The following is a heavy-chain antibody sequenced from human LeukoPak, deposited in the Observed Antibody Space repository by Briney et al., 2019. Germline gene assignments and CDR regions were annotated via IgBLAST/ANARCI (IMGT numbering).Heavy chain of an antibody. CDR2: IYYSGST. D-gene: IGHD3-22*01. V-gene: IGHV4-39*01. CDR3: ARMTYYYDSSGYHFDY. CDR1: GGSISSSSYY. Sequence: SETLSLPCTVSGGSISSSSYYWGWIRQPPGKGLEWVGSIYYSGSTYYNPSLKSRVTISVDTSKNQFSLKLSSVTAADTAVYYCARMTYYYDSSGYHFDYWGQGTLVTVSS. J-gene: IGHJ4*02.